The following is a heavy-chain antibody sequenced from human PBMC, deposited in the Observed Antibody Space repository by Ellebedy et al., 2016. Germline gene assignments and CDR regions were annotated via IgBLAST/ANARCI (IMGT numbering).Heavy chain of an antibody. D-gene: IGHD6-19*01. CDR2: IYYSGST. V-gene: IGHV4-59*01. J-gene: IGHJ4*02. Sequence: SDTLSLTCTVSGGSISSYYWSWIRQLPGRGLEWIGYIYYSGSTNYNPSLKSRVTISVDTSKNQFSLKLSSVTAADTAVYYCAREIAVAGKRYYFDYWGQGTLVTVSS. CDR3: AREIAVAGKRYYFDY. CDR1: GGSISSYY.